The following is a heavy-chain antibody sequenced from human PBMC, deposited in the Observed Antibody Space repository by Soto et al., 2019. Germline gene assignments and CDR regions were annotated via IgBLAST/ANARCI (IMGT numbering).Heavy chain of an antibody. CDR1: GFTFSSYA. D-gene: IGHD4-17*01. V-gene: IGHV3-23*01. J-gene: IGHJ4*02. CDR3: AKVGDYGGNFEFDY. Sequence: GVLRLSCAASGFTFSSYAMHWVRQAPGKGLEWVSVITGNGSSKHYADSVKGRFTISRDNSKNTLYLQMNSLRAEDTAVYYCAKVGDYGGNFEFDYWGQGTLVTVSS. CDR2: ITGNGSSK.